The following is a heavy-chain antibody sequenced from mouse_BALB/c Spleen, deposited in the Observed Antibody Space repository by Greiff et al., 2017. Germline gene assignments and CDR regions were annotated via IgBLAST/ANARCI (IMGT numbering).Heavy chain of an antibody. D-gene: IGHD1-2*01. V-gene: IGHV5-6-5*01. CDR1: GFTFSSYA. CDR3: ARSGSLLRLRSLAWFAY. J-gene: IGHJ3*01. Sequence: EVKLVESGGGLVKPGGSLKLSCAASGFTFSSYAMSWVRQTPEKRLEWVASISSGGSTYYPDSVKGRFTITRDNARNILYLQMSSMSSEDTAMYYCARSGSLLRLRSLAWFAYWGQGALVTVTA. CDR2: ISSGGST.